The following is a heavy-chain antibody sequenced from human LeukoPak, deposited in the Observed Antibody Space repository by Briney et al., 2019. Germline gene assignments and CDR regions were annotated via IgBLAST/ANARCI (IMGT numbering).Heavy chain of an antibody. Sequence: GASVKVSCKASGGTFSNDAISWVRQAPGQGLEWMGRIIPNLGMALYAQKFNGRVTITADKSPSTAYMELSSLTSEDTAVYFCARDLVCTMNCKDSWGQGTLVTVS. CDR1: GGTFSNDA. J-gene: IGHJ4*02. V-gene: IGHV1-69*04. D-gene: IGHD2-2*01. CDR2: IIPNLGMA. CDR3: ARDLVCTMNCKDS.